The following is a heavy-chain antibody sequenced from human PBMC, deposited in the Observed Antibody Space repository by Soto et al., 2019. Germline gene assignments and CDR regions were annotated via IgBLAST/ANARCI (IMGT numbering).Heavy chain of an antibody. CDR2: INAANGDT. J-gene: IGHJ5*02. CDR1: GYTFTSYG. V-gene: IGHV1-3*01. CDR3: VRRHVSATGIDWFDP. Sequence: ASVKFYCKASGYTFTSYGIHWVRQAPGQRLEWMGWINAANGDTKYSPKFQGRVTITRDTSASTAYMELSSLRSEDTAVYYCVRRHVSATGIDWFDPWGQETLVTVSS. D-gene: IGHD6-13*01.